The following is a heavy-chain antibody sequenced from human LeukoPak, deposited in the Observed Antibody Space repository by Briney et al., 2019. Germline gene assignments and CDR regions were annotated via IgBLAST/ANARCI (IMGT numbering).Heavy chain of an antibody. CDR1: GGSTSSGSYY. CDR2: IYTSGST. J-gene: IGHJ3*02. D-gene: IGHD6-13*01. V-gene: IGHV4-61*02. Sequence: SETLSLTCTVSGGSTSSGSYYWNWIRQPAGKGLEWIGRIYTSGSTNYNPSLKSRVTISVDTSKNQFSLKLSSVTAADTAVYYCARDGGIAAAREAFDIWGQGTMVTVSS. CDR3: ARDGGIAAAREAFDI.